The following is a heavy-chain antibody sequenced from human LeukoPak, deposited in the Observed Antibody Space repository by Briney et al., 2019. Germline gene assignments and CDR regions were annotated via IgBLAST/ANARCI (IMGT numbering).Heavy chain of an antibody. CDR3: ARGIATITQDSFDI. Sequence: SETLSLTCAVSGYSISSGYYWGWIRQPPGKGLEWIGRIHSSGSTNYNPSLRSRVIMSVDTSKNQLFLSLTSVTAADTALYYCARGIATITQDSFDIWGLGTMVTVSS. V-gene: IGHV4-38-2*01. CDR1: GYSISSGYY. D-gene: IGHD2-21*01. CDR2: IHSSGST. J-gene: IGHJ3*02.